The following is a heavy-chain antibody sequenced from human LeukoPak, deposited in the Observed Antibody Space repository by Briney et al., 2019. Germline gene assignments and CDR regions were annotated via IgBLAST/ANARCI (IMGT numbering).Heavy chain of an antibody. D-gene: IGHD4-23*01. V-gene: IGHV1-69*05. CDR3: AREGYGGPHDAFDI. CDR1: GGTFSSYA. J-gene: IGHJ3*02. CDR2: IIPIFGTA. Sequence: ASVKVSCKASGGTFSSYAISWVRQAPGQGLEWMGGIIPIFGTANYAQKFRGRVTITTDESTSTAYMELSSLRSEDTAVYYCAREGYGGPHDAFDIWGQGTMVTVSS.